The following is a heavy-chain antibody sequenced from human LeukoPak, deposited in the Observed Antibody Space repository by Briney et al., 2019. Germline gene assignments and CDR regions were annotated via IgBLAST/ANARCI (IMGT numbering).Heavy chain of an antibody. CDR2: IYYTGRT. D-gene: IGHD2-15*01. J-gene: IGHJ4*02. CDR3: ARVSGSNYRNYFDY. CDR1: GGSFSSHY. V-gene: IGHV4-59*11. Sequence: SETLSLTCTVSGGSFSSHYWSWIRQPPGKGLEWIGYIYYTGRTNYNPSLESRVTISVDTSKNQYSLKVSSVTAADTAVYYCARVSGSNYRNYFDYWGQGTLVTVSS.